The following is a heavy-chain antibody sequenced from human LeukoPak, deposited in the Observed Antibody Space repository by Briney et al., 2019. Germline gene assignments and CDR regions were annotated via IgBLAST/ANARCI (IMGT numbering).Heavy chain of an antibody. V-gene: IGHV3-64*01. CDR2: ISSNGGST. J-gene: IGHJ4*02. D-gene: IGHD3-16*02. CDR3: ARGATPGWGSYRYTGFFDY. Sequence: GGSLRLSCAASGFTFSSYAMHWVRQAPGKGLEYVSAISSNGGSTYYANSVKGRFTISRDNSKNTLYLQMGSLTAEDMAVYYCARGATPGWGSYRYTGFFDYWGQGTLVTVSS. CDR1: GFTFSSYA.